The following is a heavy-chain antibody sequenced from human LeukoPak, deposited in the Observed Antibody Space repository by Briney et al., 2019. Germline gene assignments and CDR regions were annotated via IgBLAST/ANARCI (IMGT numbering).Heavy chain of an antibody. D-gene: IGHD3-10*01. CDR3: ARDHGSGPFDY. CDR2: IHPNSGGT. J-gene: IGHJ4*02. V-gene: IGHV1-2*02. CDR1: GYTLTGYY. Sequence: ASVKVSCKASGYTLTGYYMHWVRQAPGQGLEWMGWIHPNSGGTNYAQNFQGRVTMTRDTSISTAYMELSRLRSDDTAVYYCARDHGSGPFDYWGQGTLVTVSS.